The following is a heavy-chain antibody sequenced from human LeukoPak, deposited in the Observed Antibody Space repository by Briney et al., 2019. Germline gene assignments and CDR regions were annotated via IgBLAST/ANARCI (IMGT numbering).Heavy chain of an antibody. J-gene: IGHJ4*02. CDR2: INSDGSST. D-gene: IGHD1-26*01. V-gene: IGHV3-74*01. CDR1: GGSFSSYW. Sequence: PSETLSLTCAVYGGSFSSYWMHWVRQAPGKGLVWVSRINSDGSSTSYADSVKGRFTISRDNAKNTLYLQMNSLRAEDTAVYYCARASSRWARPFDYWGQGTLVTVSS. CDR3: ARASSRWARPFDY.